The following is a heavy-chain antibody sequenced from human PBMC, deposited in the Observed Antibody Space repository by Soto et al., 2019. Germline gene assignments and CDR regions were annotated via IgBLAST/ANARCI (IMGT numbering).Heavy chain of an antibody. D-gene: IGHD2-21*02. CDR1: GFTFSSYG. J-gene: IGHJ6*04. CDR3: AKGFRGGNSDYYFYGMDV. Sequence: GGSLRLSCAASGFTFSSYGMSWVRQAPGKGLEWVSSISGSGGRTCDADSVKGPFTISRNYCQNTLFLQMNSLRAEDTAVYYCAKGFRGGNSDYYFYGMDVWGKGTAVTVST. V-gene: IGHV3-23*01. CDR2: ISGSGGRT.